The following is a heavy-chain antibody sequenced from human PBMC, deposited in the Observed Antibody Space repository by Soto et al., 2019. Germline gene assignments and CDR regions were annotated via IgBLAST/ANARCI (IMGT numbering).Heavy chain of an antibody. CDR1: GGSIRSYY. Sequence: SETLSLTCTVSGGSIRSYYWSWIRQPPGKGLEWIGYIYYSGSTNYNPSLKSRVAISVDTYKNQSSLKLSSVTAADTAVYYCASSYDILNGIDYWGQGTLVTVSS. CDR2: IYYSGST. J-gene: IGHJ4*02. D-gene: IGHD3-9*01. V-gene: IGHV4-59*01. CDR3: ASSYDILNGIDY.